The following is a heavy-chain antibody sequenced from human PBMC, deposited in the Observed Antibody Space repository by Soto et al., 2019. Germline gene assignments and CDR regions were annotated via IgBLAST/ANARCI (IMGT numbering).Heavy chain of an antibody. D-gene: IGHD2-8*01. V-gene: IGHV3-33*01. J-gene: IGHJ4*02. Sequence: XESLRLSCAASGFTFSSYGMHWIRQAPGKGLEWVAVIWYDGSNKYYADSVKGRFTISRDNSKNTLYLQMNSLRAEDTAVYYCARDIGYCNNGVCQIFDYWGQGTLVTVSS. CDR2: IWYDGSNK. CDR1: GFTFSSYG. CDR3: ARDIGYCNNGVCQIFDY.